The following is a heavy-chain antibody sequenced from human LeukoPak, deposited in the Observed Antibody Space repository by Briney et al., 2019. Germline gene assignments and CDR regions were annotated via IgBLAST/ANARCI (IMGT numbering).Heavy chain of an antibody. Sequence: PGGSLRLSCAASGFTFSDYYMTWIRQAPGKGLEWVSYISSSGTTIYYADSVKGRFTISRDNAKNSLYLQMNSLRAEDTAVYYCARPSSIWYRAVDYLGQGTLVTVSS. CDR2: ISSSGTTI. V-gene: IGHV3-11*01. CDR1: GFTFSDYY. D-gene: IGHD6-13*01. J-gene: IGHJ4*02. CDR3: ARPSSIWYRAVDY.